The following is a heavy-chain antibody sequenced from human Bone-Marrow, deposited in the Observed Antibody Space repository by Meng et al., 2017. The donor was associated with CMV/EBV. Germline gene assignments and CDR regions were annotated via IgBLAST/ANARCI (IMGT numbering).Heavy chain of an antibody. D-gene: IGHD3-3*01. CDR1: GGSISSYY. Sequence: SETLSLTCTVSGGSISSYYWSWIRQPPGKGLEWIGYIYYSGSTNYNPSLKSRVTISVDTSKNQFSLKLSSVTAADTAVYYCARDLSSSRTIFGVVIGVHDIWGQGTMVTVSS. CDR2: IYYSGST. J-gene: IGHJ3*02. CDR3: ARDLSSSRTIFGVVIGVHDI. V-gene: IGHV4-59*01.